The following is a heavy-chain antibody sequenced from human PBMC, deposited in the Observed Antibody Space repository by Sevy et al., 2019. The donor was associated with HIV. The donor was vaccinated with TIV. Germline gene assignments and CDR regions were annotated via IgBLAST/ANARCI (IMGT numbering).Heavy chain of an antibody. CDR3: ARSWDYWGQMGY. J-gene: IGHJ4*02. CDR2: IKQDGSDK. CDR1: GFTFNNYW. Sequence: GGSLRLSCAASGFTFNNYWMTWVRQAPEKGLEWVANIKQDGSDKHYMESVKGRFNISRDNTKNSLYLQLNSLRAEDTAVYSCARSWDYWGQMGYWGQGTLVTVSS. V-gene: IGHV3-7*03. D-gene: IGHD7-27*01.